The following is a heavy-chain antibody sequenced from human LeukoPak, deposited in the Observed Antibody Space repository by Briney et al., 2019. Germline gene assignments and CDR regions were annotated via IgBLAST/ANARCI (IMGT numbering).Heavy chain of an antibody. V-gene: IGHV4-59*01. CDR2: IYYSGST. J-gene: IGHJ5*02. D-gene: IGHD6-19*01. CDR1: GASISSYY. Sequence: SETLSLTCTVSGASISSYYWSWLRQPPGKGLEWTGYIYYSGSTNYNPSLKSRVTISVDTSKNQFSLKLSSVTTADTAVYYCAREGLVNWFDPWGQGTLVTVSS. CDR3: AREGLVNWFDP.